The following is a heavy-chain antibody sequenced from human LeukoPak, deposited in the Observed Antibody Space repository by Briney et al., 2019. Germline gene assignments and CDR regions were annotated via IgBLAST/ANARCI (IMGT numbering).Heavy chain of an antibody. Sequence: GGSLRLSCAASGFTFSSYAMSWVRQAPGKGLEWVSAISGSGGSTYYADSVKGRFTISRDNSKNTLYLQMNSLRAEDTAVYYCAKSSKYYGSGSYYRTLYYYYYGMDVWGRGTTVTVSS. J-gene: IGHJ6*02. V-gene: IGHV3-23*01. CDR3: AKSSKYYGSGSYYRTLYYYYYGMDV. CDR1: GFTFSSYA. D-gene: IGHD3-10*01. CDR2: ISGSGGST.